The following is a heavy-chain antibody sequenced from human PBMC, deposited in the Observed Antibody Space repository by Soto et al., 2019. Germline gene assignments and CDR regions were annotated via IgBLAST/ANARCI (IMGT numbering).Heavy chain of an antibody. CDR3: ARVMGGYYYYYMDV. Sequence: EVQLVESGGGLVQPGGSLRLSCAASGFTFSSYWMHWVRQAPGKGLVWVSRINSDGSSTSYADSVKGRFTISRHNAKNTLYLQMNSLRAEDTAVYYCARVMGGYYYYYMDVWGKGTTVTVSS. D-gene: IGHD2-8*01. J-gene: IGHJ6*03. CDR2: INSDGSST. V-gene: IGHV3-74*01. CDR1: GFTFSSYW.